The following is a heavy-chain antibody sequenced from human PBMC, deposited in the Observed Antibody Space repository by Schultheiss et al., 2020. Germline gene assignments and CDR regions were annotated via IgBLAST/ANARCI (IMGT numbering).Heavy chain of an antibody. J-gene: IGHJ4*02. CDR2: ISGSGGST. Sequence: GESLKIACAASGFTFSSYAMSWVRQAPGKGLEWVSAISGSGGSTYYADSVKGRFAISRDNSKNTLYLQMNSLRAEDTAVYYCAKENRGGEMTTVTTGFDYWGQGTLVTVSS. D-gene: IGHD4-17*01. CDR3: AKENRGGEMTTVTTGFDY. V-gene: IGHV3-23*01. CDR1: GFTFSSYA.